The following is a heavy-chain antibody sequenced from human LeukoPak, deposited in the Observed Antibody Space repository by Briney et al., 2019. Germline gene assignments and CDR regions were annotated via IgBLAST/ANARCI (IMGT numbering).Heavy chain of an antibody. D-gene: IGHD2-15*01. V-gene: IGHV4-59*08. CDR2: IYYNGTA. CDR3: ARHRIGFCSGGACYRTWFDP. CDR1: GGSISSYY. Sequence: PSETLSLTCTVSGGSISSYYWSWIRQPPGKGLEWIGTIYYNGTANYNPSLENRVSISVDTSKNQFSLRLTSATAADTSVYYWARHRIGFCSGGACYRTWFDPWGQGTLVTVSS. J-gene: IGHJ5*02.